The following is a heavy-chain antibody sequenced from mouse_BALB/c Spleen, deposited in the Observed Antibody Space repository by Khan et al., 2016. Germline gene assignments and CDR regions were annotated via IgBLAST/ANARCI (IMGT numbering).Heavy chain of an antibody. CDR2: IWAGGST. CDR3: ARDDQDFDAWFAS. V-gene: IGHV2-9*02. Sequence: QMQLEESGPGLVAPSQSLSITCTVSGSSLTNSGVHWVRQPPRKGLDWLGVIWAGGSTDYNSALMSRLSITRDPTQNQVFLKMNSLQTDDTAMYYCARDDQDFDAWFASWGQGTLVTVSA. CDR1: GSSLTNSG. J-gene: IGHJ3*01.